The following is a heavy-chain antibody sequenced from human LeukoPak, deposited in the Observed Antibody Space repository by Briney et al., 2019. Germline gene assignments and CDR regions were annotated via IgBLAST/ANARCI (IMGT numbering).Heavy chain of an antibody. V-gene: IGHV3-74*01. CDR1: GYSISSGYY. CDR3: VRGQLWSYYHDY. CDR2: IKGDERST. D-gene: IGHD5-18*01. Sequence: ETLSLTCTVPGYSISSGYYWGWIRQPPGKGLVWVSRIKGDERSTNYADSVKGRFTISRDNAKNTVYLEMNSLRAEDTAVYYCVRGQLWSYYHDYWGQGTLVTVSS. J-gene: IGHJ4*02.